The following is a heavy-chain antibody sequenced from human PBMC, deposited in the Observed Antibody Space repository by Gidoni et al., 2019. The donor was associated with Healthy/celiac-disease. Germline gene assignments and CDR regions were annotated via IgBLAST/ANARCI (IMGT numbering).Heavy chain of an antibody. J-gene: IGHJ4*02. V-gene: IGHV3-23*01. CDR1: GFPFSSYA. CDR3: AKLGPGGGWSSYFDY. Sequence: EVQLLESGGGLVQPGGSLRLPCAASGFPFSSYAMSWVRQAPGKGLGWVSAISGSGGSTYYADSVKGRFTISRDNSKNTLYLQMNSLRAEDTAVYYCAKLGPGGGWSSYFDYWGQGTLVTVSS. D-gene: IGHD6-19*01. CDR2: ISGSGGST.